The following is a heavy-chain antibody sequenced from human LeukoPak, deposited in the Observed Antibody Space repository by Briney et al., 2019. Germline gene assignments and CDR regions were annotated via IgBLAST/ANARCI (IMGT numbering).Heavy chain of an antibody. Sequence: KASETLSLTCAVYGGSFSGYYWSWIRQPPGKGLEWIGEINHSGSTNYNPSLKSRVTISVDTSKNQFSLKLSSVTAADTAVYYCARGSGWYRYYFDYWGQGTLVTVSS. D-gene: IGHD6-19*01. J-gene: IGHJ4*02. CDR1: GGSFSGYY. V-gene: IGHV4-34*01. CDR2: INHSGST. CDR3: ARGSGWYRYYFDY.